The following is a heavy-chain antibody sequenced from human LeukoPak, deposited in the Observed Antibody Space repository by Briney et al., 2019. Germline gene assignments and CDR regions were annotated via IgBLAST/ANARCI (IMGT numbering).Heavy chain of an antibody. J-gene: IGHJ4*02. CDR3: AREKIAAAGPRGYFDY. D-gene: IGHD6-13*01. CDR2: INHSGST. V-gene: IGHV4-34*01. CDR1: GGSFSGYY. Sequence: SSETLSLTCAVYGGSFSGYYWSWIRQPPGKGLEWIGEINHSGSTNYNPSLKSRVTISADTSKNQFSLKLSSVTAADTAVYYCAREKIAAAGPRGYFDYWGRGTLVTVSS.